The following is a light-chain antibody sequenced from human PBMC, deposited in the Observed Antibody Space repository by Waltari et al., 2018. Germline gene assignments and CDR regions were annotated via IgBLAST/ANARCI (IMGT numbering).Light chain of an antibody. V-gene: IGLV1-47*01. Sequence: QSVLTQPPSASGTPGQTVSVSCSGGGSNIGSNYAYWYQHVPGTAPQLLIYRNEQRPSGVPDRFSGSKSGTSASLAISGLRSEDEADYFCTSWDDSLNAWVFGGGTKLTVL. CDR3: TSWDDSLNAWV. J-gene: IGLJ3*02. CDR2: RNE. CDR1: GSNIGSNY.